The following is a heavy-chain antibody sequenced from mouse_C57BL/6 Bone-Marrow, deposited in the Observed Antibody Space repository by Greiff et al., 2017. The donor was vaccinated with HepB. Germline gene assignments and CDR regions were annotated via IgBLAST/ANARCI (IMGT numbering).Heavy chain of an antibody. CDR3: ARKCFYWYFDV. CDR1: GFTFSSYG. Sequence: EVKLMESGGDLVKPGGSLKLSCAASGFTFSSYGMSWVRQTPDKRLEWVATISSGGSYTYYPDSVKGRFTISRDNAKNTLYLQMSSLKSEDTAMYYCARKCFYWYFDVWGTGTTVTVSS. J-gene: IGHJ1*03. D-gene: IGHD1-3*01. V-gene: IGHV5-6*01. CDR2: ISSGGSYT.